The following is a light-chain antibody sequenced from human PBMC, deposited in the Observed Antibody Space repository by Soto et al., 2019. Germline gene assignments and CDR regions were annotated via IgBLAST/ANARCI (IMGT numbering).Light chain of an antibody. V-gene: IGKV1-5*01. CDR2: DVS. J-gene: IGKJ2*01. CDR1: QNINTW. CDR3: QQYNSYSYT. Sequence: DIQMTQSPSTLSASVGDRVIITCRASQNINTWLAWYQQKPAKVPKLLIYDVSNLESGVPSRFSGSGSGTEFTLTISSLQPDYFATYYCQQYNSYSYTFGQGTRLEIK.